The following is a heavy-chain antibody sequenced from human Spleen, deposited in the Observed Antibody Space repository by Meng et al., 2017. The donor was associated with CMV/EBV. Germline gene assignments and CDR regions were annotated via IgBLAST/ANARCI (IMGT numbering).Heavy chain of an antibody. CDR2: IWYDGSNK. J-gene: IGHJ4*02. V-gene: IGHV3-33*06. Sequence: GESLKISCVTSGSTFSSYGMHWVRQAPGKGLEWVAVIWYDGSNKYYADSVKGRFTISRDTSKNTLYLQMNSLKAEDTAVYYCAKGYFDYWGQGTLVTVSS. CDR1: GSTFSSYG. CDR3: AKGYFDY.